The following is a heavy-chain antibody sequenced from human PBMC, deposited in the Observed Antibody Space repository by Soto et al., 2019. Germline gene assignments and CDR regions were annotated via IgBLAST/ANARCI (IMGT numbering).Heavy chain of an antibody. CDR2: MNPNSGNT. Sequence: QVQLVQSGAEVKKPGASVKVSCKASGYTFTSYDINWVQQATGQGLEWMGWMNPNSGNTGYAQKFQGRVTMTRNTSISTAYMELSSLRSEDTAVYYCARGRYYYDSSGYPPRYWGQGTLVTVSS. CDR1: GYTFTSYD. V-gene: IGHV1-8*01. CDR3: ARGRYYYDSSGYPPRY. D-gene: IGHD3-22*01. J-gene: IGHJ4*02.